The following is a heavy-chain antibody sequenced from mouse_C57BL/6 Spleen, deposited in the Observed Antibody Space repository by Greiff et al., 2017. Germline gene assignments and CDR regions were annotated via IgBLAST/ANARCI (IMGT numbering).Heavy chain of an antibody. J-gene: IGHJ4*01. CDR2: IHPSDSDT. CDR3: ARISRYGGSSYAMDY. V-gene: IGHV1-74*01. D-gene: IGHD1-1*01. CDR1: GYTFTSYW. Sequence: QVQLQQPGAELVKPGASVKVSCKASGYTFTSYWMHWVKQRPGQGLEWIGRIHPSDSDTNYNQKFKGKATLTVDKSSSTAYMQLSSLTSEDSAVYYCARISRYGGSSYAMDYWGQGTSVTVSS.